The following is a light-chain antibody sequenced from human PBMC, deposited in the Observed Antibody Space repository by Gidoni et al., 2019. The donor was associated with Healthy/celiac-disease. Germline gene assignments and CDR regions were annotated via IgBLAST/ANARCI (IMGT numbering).Light chain of an antibody. J-gene: IGKJ3*01. CDR1: QGISNY. CDR3: QKYNSALFT. Sequence: EIKMTQSPSSLSASVGDRVTITCRASQGISNYLAWYQQKPGKVPKLLIYAASTLQSGVPSRFSGSGSGTDFTLTISSLQPEDVATYYCQKYNSALFTFGPGTKVDIK. CDR2: AAS. V-gene: IGKV1-27*01.